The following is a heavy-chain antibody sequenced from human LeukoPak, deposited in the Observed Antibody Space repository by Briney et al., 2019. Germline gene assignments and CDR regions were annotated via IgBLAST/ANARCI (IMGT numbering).Heavy chain of an antibody. D-gene: IGHD4-17*01. J-gene: IGHJ4*02. V-gene: IGHV4-30-4*01. CDR1: GGSISSSNW. Sequence: PSETLSLTCAVSGGSISSSNWWSWVRQPPGKGLEWMGYIFYSGSMYYNPSLKSRLTISVDTSKNQFSLKLRSVTAADTAVYYCARQTTVISFDYWGQGALVIVSS. CDR2: IFYSGSM. CDR3: ARQTTVISFDY.